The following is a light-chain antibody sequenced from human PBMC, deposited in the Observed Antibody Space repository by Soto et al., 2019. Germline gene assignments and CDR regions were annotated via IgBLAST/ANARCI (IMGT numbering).Light chain of an antibody. J-gene: IGKJ5*01. V-gene: IGKV3-15*01. CDR2: GAS. Sequence: VMTQSPATLSLSPGERATLSCWASQSVRSDLAWYQQKPGQTPRLLIYGASTRAPGIPARFSGSGSGTEFTLTISSLESEDFAVYYCQQYNSWPPITFGQGTRVEI. CDR3: QQYNSWPPIT. CDR1: QSVRSD.